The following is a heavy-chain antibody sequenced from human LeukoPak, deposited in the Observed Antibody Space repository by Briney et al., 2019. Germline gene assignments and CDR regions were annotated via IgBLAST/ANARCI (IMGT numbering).Heavy chain of an antibody. J-gene: IGHJ4*02. Sequence: GGSLRPSCAASGFTFSSYAMHWVRQAPGKGLEWVAVISYDGSNKYYADSVKGRFTISRDNSKNSLYLQMNSLRAEDTAVYYCARDNHRTGTELLDYWGQGTLVAVSS. CDR3: ARDNHRTGTELLDY. D-gene: IGHD1-1*01. V-gene: IGHV3-30-3*01. CDR2: ISYDGSNK. CDR1: GFTFSSYA.